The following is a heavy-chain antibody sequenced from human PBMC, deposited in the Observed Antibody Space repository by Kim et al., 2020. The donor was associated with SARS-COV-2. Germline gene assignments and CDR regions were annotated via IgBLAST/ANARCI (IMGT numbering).Heavy chain of an antibody. CDR1: GGTFSSYA. D-gene: IGHD3-10*01. CDR2: IIPILGIA. CDR3: AGYYGSGSYHFWNWFDP. Sequence: SVKVSCKASGGTFSSYAISWVRQAPGQGLEWMGRIIPILGIANYAQKFQGRVTITADKSTSTAYMELSSLRSEDTAVYYCAGYYGSGSYHFWNWFDPWGQGTLVTVSS. V-gene: IGHV1-69*04. J-gene: IGHJ5*02.